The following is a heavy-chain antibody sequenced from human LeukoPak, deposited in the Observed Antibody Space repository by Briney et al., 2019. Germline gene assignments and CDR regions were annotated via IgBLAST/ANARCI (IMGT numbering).Heavy chain of an antibody. CDR2: ISSSGDTM. D-gene: IGHD1-7*01. CDR3: ARVMGNYASDY. V-gene: IGHV3-11*04. Sequence: PGGSLRLSCAASGFSFSDYYMSWIRQAPGKGLEWVSYISSSGDTMSYADSVKGRFTISRDNAKNSLYLQMSSLRCEDAAIYYCARVMGNYASDYWGQRPLVTVSS. CDR1: GFSFSDYY. J-gene: IGHJ4*02.